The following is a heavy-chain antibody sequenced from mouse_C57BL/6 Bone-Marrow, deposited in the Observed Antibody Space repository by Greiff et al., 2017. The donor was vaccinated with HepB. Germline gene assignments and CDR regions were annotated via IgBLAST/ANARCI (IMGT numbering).Heavy chain of an antibody. CDR1: GFSLTSYG. CDR3: AKRRYYGSSYDYAMDY. J-gene: IGHJ4*01. D-gene: IGHD1-1*01. V-gene: IGHV2-5*01. Sequence: VQLQQSGPGLVQPSQSLSITCTVSGFSLTSYGVHWVRQSPGKGLEWLGVIWRGGSTDYNAAFMSRLSITKDNSKSQVFFKMNSLQADDTAIYYCAKRRYYGSSYDYAMDYWGQGTSVTVSS. CDR2: IWRGGST.